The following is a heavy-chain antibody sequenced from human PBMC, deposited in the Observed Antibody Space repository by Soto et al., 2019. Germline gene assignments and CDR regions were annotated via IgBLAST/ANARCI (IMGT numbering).Heavy chain of an antibody. D-gene: IGHD1-1*01. V-gene: IGHV1-8*01. Sequence: ASVKVSCKASGYNFISYDINWVRQATGQGLEWMGWMNPNSGKTAFAQNFQGRVTMARDTSISTAYMELSSLRSEDAAVYYCARGQGGRNHYSYGMDVWGQGTTVTVYS. CDR1: GYNFISYD. J-gene: IGHJ6*02. CDR2: MNPNSGKT. CDR3: ARGQGGRNHYSYGMDV.